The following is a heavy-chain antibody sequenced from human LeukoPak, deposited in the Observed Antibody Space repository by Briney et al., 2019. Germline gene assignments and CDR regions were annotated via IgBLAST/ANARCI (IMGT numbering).Heavy chain of an antibody. J-gene: IGHJ4*02. CDR2: IYYSGST. V-gene: IGHV4-59*01. CDR3: ARWWAAAGNFDY. CDR1: GGSISSYY. D-gene: IGHD6-13*01. Sequence: PSETLSLTCTVSGGSISSYYWSWIRQPPGKGLEWIGYIYYSGSTNYNPSLKSRVTISVDTSKNQFSLKLSSATAADTAVYYCARWWAAAGNFDYWGQGTLVTVSS.